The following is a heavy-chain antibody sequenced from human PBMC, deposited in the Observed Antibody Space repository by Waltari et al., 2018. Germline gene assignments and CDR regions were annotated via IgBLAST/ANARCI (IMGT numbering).Heavy chain of an antibody. V-gene: IGHV3-53*01. CDR1: GFTVSSNY. CDR3: AREAPGYFDL. Sequence: EVQLEESGGGLIQPGGSLRLSCAASGFTVSSNYMSWVRQAPGKGLEWVSVIYSGGSIYYADSVKGRSTISRGNSKNTVYLQMNSLRVEDTAVYYCAREAPGYFDLWGRGTLVTVSS. CDR2: IYSGGSI. J-gene: IGHJ2*01.